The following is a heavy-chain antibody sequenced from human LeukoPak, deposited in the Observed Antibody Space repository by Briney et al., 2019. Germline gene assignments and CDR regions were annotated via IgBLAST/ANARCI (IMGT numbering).Heavy chain of an antibody. D-gene: IGHD6-19*01. Sequence: GGSLRLSCAASGFTFSSYAMSWVRQAPGKGLEWVSAISGSGGSTYYADSVKGRFTISRDNSKNTLYLQMNSLRAEDTAVYYCAKTGIAVPGTWALYNWFDPWGQGTLVTVSP. CDR2: ISGSGGST. CDR3: AKTGIAVPGTWALYNWFDP. CDR1: GFTFSSYA. J-gene: IGHJ5*02. V-gene: IGHV3-23*01.